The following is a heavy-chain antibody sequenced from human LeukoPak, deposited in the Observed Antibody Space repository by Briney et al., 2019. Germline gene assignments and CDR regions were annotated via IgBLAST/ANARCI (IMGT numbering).Heavy chain of an antibody. J-gene: IGHJ4*02. CDR3: ARGGLIASDY. CDR1: GYSISSGYY. Sequence: LETLSLTCTVSGYSISSGYYWGWIRQPPGKGLEWIGSIYHSGSTYYNPSLKSRVTISVDTSKNQFSLKLSSVTAADTAVYYCARGGLIASDYWGQGTLVTVSS. V-gene: IGHV4-38-2*02. CDR2: IYHSGST.